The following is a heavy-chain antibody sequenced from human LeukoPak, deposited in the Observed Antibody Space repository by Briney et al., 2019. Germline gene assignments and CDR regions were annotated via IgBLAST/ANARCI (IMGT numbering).Heavy chain of an antibody. Sequence: ASVKVSCKASGGTFSSYAISWVGQAPGQGLEWMGRIIPIFGIASYAQKFQGRVTITADKSTSTAYMELSSLRSEDTAVYYCARGDYYDSSPLQHWGQGTLVTVSS. J-gene: IGHJ1*01. CDR1: GGTFSSYA. V-gene: IGHV1-69*04. CDR2: IIPIFGIA. CDR3: ARGDYYDSSPLQH. D-gene: IGHD3-22*01.